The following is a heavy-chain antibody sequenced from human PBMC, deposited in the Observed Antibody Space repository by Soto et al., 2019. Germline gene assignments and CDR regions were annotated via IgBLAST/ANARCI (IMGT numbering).Heavy chain of an antibody. CDR2: IYYTGNT. CDR1: GCSISGSDYY. CDR3: TDMRGQWLTRE. Sequence: SKTLSLTCTVYGCSISGSDYYWSWILHPPGKGLEWIGTIYYTGNTYYNPSLKSRVTLSVDTSKNQFSLSLRSVSAADTAVYYCTDMRGQWLTREWGRGTLVTGAS. V-gene: IGHV4-39*01. J-gene: IGHJ4*02. D-gene: IGHD6-19*01.